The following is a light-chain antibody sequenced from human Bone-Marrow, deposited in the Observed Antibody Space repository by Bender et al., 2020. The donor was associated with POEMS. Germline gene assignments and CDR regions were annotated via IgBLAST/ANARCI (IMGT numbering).Light chain of an antibody. V-gene: IGLV1-47*01. CDR2: RND. Sequence: QSVLTQPPSVSGTPGQRVTISCSGSGSNIGISYVFWYQQLPGTAPKLLIYRNDQRPSGVPDRFSGSKSGTSASLAITGLQSDDEAIYFCVAWDASLNGWVFGGGTKLTVL. CDR1: GSNIGISY. CDR3: VAWDASLNGWV. J-gene: IGLJ3*02.